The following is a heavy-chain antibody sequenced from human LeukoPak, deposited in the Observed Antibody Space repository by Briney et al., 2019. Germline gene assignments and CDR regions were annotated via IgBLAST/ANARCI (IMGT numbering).Heavy chain of an antibody. Sequence: PSETLSLTCTVSDDSISDYYRGWIRQPPGKGLEWIGYFHNSGTSTYNPSLKSRATISADTSKNQFSLKLNSLTTADTAVYYCTRGAGWLIDYWGQGILVTVSS. J-gene: IGHJ4*02. V-gene: IGHV4-59*01. D-gene: IGHD3-16*01. CDR3: TRGAGWLIDY. CDR2: FHNSGTS. CDR1: DDSISDYY.